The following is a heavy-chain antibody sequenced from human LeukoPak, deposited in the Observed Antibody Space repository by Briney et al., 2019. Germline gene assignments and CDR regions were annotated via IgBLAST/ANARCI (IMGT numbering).Heavy chain of an antibody. CDR1: GFTVSSNY. V-gene: IGHV3-53*05. Sequence: PGGSLRLSCAASGFTVSSNYMSWVRQAPGKGLEWVSVIYSGGSTYYADSVKGRFTISRDNSKNTLYLQMNSLRAEDTAVYYCAKLLHDYGDTPYYYGMDVWGQGTTVTVSS. D-gene: IGHD4-17*01. CDR3: AKLLHDYGDTPYYYGMDV. J-gene: IGHJ6*02. CDR2: IYSGGST.